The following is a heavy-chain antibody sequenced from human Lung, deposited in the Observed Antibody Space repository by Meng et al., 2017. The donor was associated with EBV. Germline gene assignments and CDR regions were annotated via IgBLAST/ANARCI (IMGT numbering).Heavy chain of an antibody. D-gene: IGHD3-3*01. Sequence: QLRESGPGLVKPSGTLALTCAVPGGSISSSNWWSWVRQPPGKGLEWIGEIYHSGSTNYNPSLKSRVTISVDKSKNQFSLKLSSVTAADTAVYYCARGKLSGYRYFDYWGQGTLVTVSS. J-gene: IGHJ4*02. CDR2: IYHSGST. CDR3: ARGKLSGYRYFDY. V-gene: IGHV4-4*02. CDR1: GGSISSSNW.